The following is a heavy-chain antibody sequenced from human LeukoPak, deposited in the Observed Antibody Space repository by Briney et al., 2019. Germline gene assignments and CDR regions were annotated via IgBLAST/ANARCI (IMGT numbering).Heavy chain of an antibody. V-gene: IGHV3-23*01. CDR3: ARELWDIVLMVYAMGVFDY. CDR2: ISAGSGST. D-gene: IGHD2-8*01. Sequence: GGSLRLSCAASGFSFSSYAMSWVRQAPGKGLEWVSTISAGSGSTYYADSVKGRFTISRDNSNNTLYLQMNSLRAEDTAVYYCARELWDIVLMVYAMGVFDYWGQGTLVTVSS. J-gene: IGHJ4*02. CDR1: GFSFSSYA.